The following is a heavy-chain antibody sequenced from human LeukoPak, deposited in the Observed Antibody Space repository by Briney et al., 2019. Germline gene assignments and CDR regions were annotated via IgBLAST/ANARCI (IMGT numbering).Heavy chain of an antibody. CDR2: IKQDGSEK. J-gene: IGHJ4*02. CDR1: GFTFSSYW. D-gene: IGHD4-17*01. Sequence: GGSLRLTCAASGFTFSSYWMSWVRQAPGKGLEWVANIKQDGSEKYYVDSVKGRFTISRDNAKNSLYLQMNSLRAEDTAVSNCANSYGDYVFDYWGQGTLGTVSS. CDR3: ANSYGDYVFDY. V-gene: IGHV3-7*01.